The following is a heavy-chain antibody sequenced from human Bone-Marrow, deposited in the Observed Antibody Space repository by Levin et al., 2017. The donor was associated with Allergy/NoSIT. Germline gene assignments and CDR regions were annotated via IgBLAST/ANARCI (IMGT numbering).Heavy chain of an antibody. V-gene: IGHV3-30-3*01. CDR3: ARSQELEGAVDI. Sequence: GGSLRLSCAASGFTFSSYAMHWVRQAPGKGLEWVAVISYDGSNKYYADSVKGRFTISRDNSKNTLYLQMNSLRAEDTAVYYCARSQELEGAVDIWGQGTMVTVSS. CDR2: ISYDGSNK. J-gene: IGHJ3*02. D-gene: IGHD1-26*01. CDR1: GFTFSSYA.